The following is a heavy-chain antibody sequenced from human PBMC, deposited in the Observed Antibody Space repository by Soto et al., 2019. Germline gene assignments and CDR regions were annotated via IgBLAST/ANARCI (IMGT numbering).Heavy chain of an antibody. CDR1: GITLSNSG. J-gene: IGHJ6*02. D-gene: IGHD5-12*01. V-gene: IGHV3-30*18. CDR3: VKDRVPGAYGHYYGMDV. Sequence: GGSLRLSCRVSGITLSNSGIDWVRQAPGKGLEWMAVISHDGSEQYYADSMKGRLNISRDNSKNTVNLQMNSLRGEDTAIYYCVKDRVPGAYGHYYGMDVWGQGTTVTVSS. CDR2: ISHDGSEQ.